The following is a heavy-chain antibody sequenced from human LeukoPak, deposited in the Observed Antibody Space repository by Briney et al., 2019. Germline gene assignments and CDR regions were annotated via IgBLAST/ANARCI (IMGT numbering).Heavy chain of an antibody. Sequence: PGGSLRLSCAASGFTFSNYWMTWVRQAPGKGRELVANIKQDGSEKYYVDSVKGRFTISRDNAKNSLYLQMNSLRAEDTAVYYCARNQRRLDYWGQGILVTVSS. J-gene: IGHJ4*02. V-gene: IGHV3-7*01. CDR1: GFTFSNYW. CDR2: IKQDGSEK. D-gene: IGHD1-14*01. CDR3: ARNQRRLDY.